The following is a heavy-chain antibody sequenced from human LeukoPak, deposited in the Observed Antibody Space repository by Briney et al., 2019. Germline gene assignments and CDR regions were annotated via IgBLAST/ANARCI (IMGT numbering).Heavy chain of an antibody. Sequence: GGSLRLSSAASGFAFSSDWMHWVGQGPAQGLVWVARFISDGSMTTYADSEKSRFTISADNANNTLYLQTNSLSTENAAVCYGAKDSSVYYYESRSLDYWGQGTLVTVSS. CDR1: GFAFSSDW. V-gene: IGHV3-74*01. CDR3: AKDSSVYYYESRSLDY. J-gene: IGHJ4*02. CDR2: FISDGSMT. D-gene: IGHD3-22*01.